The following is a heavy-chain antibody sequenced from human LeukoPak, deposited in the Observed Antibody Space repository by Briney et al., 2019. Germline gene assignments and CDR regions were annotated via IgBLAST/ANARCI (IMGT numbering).Heavy chain of an antibody. D-gene: IGHD3-3*01. J-gene: IGHJ5*02. CDR2: IYYSGST. CDR3: ARTITIFGVVPVGWFDP. Sequence: SETLSLTCTVSGVSISSYYWSWIRQPPGKGLEWIGYIYYSGSTNYNPSLKSRVTISVDTSKNQFSLKLSSVTAADTAVYYCARTITIFGVVPVGWFDPWGQGTLVTVSS. CDR1: GVSISSYY. V-gene: IGHV4-59*01.